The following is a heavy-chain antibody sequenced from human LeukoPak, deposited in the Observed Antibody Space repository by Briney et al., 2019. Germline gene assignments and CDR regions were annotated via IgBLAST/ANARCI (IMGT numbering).Heavy chain of an antibody. CDR3: AKDQGTFSSGSSSFDY. J-gene: IGHJ4*02. Sequence: GGSLRLSCAASGFTFSSYGMHWVRQAPGKGLEGGAFIRYGGSNKYYADSVKGRFTISRDNSKNTLYLQMNSLRAEDTAVYYCAKDQGTFSSGSSSFDYWGQGTLITVSS. V-gene: IGHV3-30*02. CDR2: IRYGGSNK. D-gene: IGHD6-19*01. CDR1: GFTFSSYG.